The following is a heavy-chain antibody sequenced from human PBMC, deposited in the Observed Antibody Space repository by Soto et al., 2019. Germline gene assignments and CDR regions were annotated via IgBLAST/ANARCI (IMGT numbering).Heavy chain of an antibody. CDR3: AKEKDLALYYFDY. CDR1: GFTFSSYG. Sequence: GGSLRLSCAASGFTFSSYGLHWVRQAPGKGLEWVAVISYDGSNKYYADSVKGRFTISRDNSKNTLYLQMNSLRAEDTAVYYCAKEKDLALYYFDYWGQGT. J-gene: IGHJ4*02. CDR2: ISYDGSNK. V-gene: IGHV3-30*18.